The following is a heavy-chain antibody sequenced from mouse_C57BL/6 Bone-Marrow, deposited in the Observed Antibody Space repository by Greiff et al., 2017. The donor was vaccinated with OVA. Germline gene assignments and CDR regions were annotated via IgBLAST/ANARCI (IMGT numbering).Heavy chain of an antibody. CDR1: GFSLTSYG. V-gene: IGHV2-2*01. CDR3: ARKGRYYGSPHYYAMDY. D-gene: IGHD1-1*01. CDR2: IWSGGST. J-gene: IGHJ4*01. Sequence: QVQLKQSGPGLVQPSQSLSITCTVSGFSLTSYGVHWVRQSPGKGLEWLGVIWSGGSTDDNAGFISRLSISKDNSKSPVFFKMNSLQADDTAIYYCARKGRYYGSPHYYAMDYWGQGTSVTVSS.